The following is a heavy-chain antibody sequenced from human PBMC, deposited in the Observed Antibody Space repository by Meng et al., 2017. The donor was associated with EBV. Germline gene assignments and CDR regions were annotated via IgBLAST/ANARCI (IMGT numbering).Heavy chain of an antibody. V-gene: IGHV1-18*01. CDR1: AYTCTSYG. J-gene: IGHJ4*02. CDR3: ARVRTFGGVIPPDY. D-gene: IGHD3-16*02. CDR2: ISAYNGNT. Sequence: QLQLVQVGAEVKEPGASVKASCKASAYTCTSYGISWVRQAPGPGLEWMGWISAYNGNTNSAQKLQGRVPMTTDTSTSTAYMELRSLRSDDTAVYYCARVRTFGGVIPPDYWGQGTLVTVSS.